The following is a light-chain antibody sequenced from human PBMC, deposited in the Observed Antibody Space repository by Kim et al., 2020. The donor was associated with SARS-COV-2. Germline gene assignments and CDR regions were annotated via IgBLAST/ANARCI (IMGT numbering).Light chain of an antibody. CDR3: QQRSNWPPYT. CDR2: DAS. Sequence: LSPGERGTLSCRASQSVSSYLAWYQPKPGQAPRLLIYDASNRATGIPARFSGSGSGTDFTLTISSLEPEDFAVYYCQQRSNWPPYTFGQGTKLEI. CDR1: QSVSSY. J-gene: IGKJ2*01. V-gene: IGKV3-11*01.